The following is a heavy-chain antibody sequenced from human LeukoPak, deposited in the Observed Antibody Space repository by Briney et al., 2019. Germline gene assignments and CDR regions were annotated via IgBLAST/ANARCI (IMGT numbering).Heavy chain of an antibody. Sequence: GGSLRLSCAASGFTFSSYAMSWVRQAPGKGLEWVSAISGSGGSTYYADSVKGRITISRDNSKNTLYLQMNSLRAEDTAVYYCAKDRDIVVVTAGESGVDVWGQGTTVTVSS. CDR3: AKDRDIVVVTAGESGVDV. V-gene: IGHV3-23*01. J-gene: IGHJ6*02. CDR2: ISGSGGST. CDR1: GFTFSSYA. D-gene: IGHD2-21*02.